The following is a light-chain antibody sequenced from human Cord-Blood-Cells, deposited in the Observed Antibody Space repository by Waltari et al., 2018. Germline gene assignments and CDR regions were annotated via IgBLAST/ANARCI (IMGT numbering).Light chain of an antibody. CDR2: DVS. CDR1: SSDVGGYNY. Sequence: QSALTQPASVSGSPGQSITISCTGTSSDVGGYNYVSWYQQHPAKAPKLMIYDVSNRPSWVSNRFSGSKSGNTASLTISVLQAEDEADYYCSSYTSSSTLVFGTGTKVTVL. CDR3: SSYTSSSTLV. V-gene: IGLV2-14*03. J-gene: IGLJ1*01.